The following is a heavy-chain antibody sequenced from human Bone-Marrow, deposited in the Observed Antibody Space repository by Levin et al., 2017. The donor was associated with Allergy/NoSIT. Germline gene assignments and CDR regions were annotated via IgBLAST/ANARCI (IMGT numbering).Heavy chain of an antibody. D-gene: IGHD1-14*01. J-gene: IGHJ6*03. CDR1: AFTFGSYG. V-gene: IGHV3-33*01. CDR3: ARDSGSYYYMDV. CDR2: MWYDETNR. Sequence: GESLKISCAPSAFTFGSYGVHWVRQAPGKGLEWVAVMWYDETNRYYADSVRGRFTIFRDNSNNTLYLQMNSLRAEDTAVYYCARDSGSYYYMDVWGKGTAVTVSS.